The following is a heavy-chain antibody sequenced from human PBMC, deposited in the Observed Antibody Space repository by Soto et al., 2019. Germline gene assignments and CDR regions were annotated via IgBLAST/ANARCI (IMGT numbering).Heavy chain of an antibody. CDR3: ARGGAAGTYGLDV. CDR1: GFTFSNYW. CDR2: IKKDGTEK. Sequence: GSLRLSCAASGFTFSNYWLSWVRQAPGKGLEWVANIKKDGTEKYYVDSVKGRFTISRDNAKNSLYLQMNSLRAEDTAVYYCARGGAAGTYGLDVWGQGTTVTVSS. V-gene: IGHV3-7*03. J-gene: IGHJ6*02. D-gene: IGHD6-13*01.